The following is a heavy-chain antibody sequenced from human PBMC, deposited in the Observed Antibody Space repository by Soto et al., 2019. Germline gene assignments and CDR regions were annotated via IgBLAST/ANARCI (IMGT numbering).Heavy chain of an antibody. J-gene: IGHJ5*02. CDR3: ARSIKPGSYDEVWFDP. CDR2: SIPIFGTA. CDR1: GGTFSSYA. Sequence: QVQLVQSGAEVKKPGSSVKVSCKASGGTFSSYAISWVRQAPGQGLEWMGGSIPIFGTANYAQKFQGRVTITADESTSTAYMELSSLRSEDTAVYYCARSIKPGSYDEVWFDPWGQGTLVTVSS. V-gene: IGHV1-69*01. D-gene: IGHD1-26*01.